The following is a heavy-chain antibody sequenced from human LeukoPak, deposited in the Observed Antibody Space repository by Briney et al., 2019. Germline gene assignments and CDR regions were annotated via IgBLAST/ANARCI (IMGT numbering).Heavy chain of an antibody. CDR1: GGSISSYY. V-gene: IGHV4-59*01. D-gene: IGHD3-22*01. CDR3: AGYDSSGYGYY. J-gene: IGHJ4*02. Sequence: SETLSLTCTVSGGSISSYYWSWIRQPPGKGLEWIGYIYYSGSTNHNPSLKSRVTISVDTSKNQFSLKLSSVTAADTAMYYCAGYDSSGYGYYWGQGTLVTVSS. CDR2: IYYSGST.